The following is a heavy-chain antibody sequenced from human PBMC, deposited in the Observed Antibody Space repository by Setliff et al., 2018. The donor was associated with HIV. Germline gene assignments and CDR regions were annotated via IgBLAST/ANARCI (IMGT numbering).Heavy chain of an antibody. V-gene: IGHV4-59*08. CDR2: IYYSGST. CDR3: ARLLQGGNYAFDI. CDR1: GGSIVRYY. Sequence: SETLSLTCTVSGGSIVRYYWTWIRQPPGKGLEWIGYIYYSGSTYYNPSLKSRVIIAVDTSKMQFSLKLRTVTAADTAMYYCARLLQGGNYAFDIWGQGTMVTVSS. J-gene: IGHJ3*02. D-gene: IGHD2-21*02.